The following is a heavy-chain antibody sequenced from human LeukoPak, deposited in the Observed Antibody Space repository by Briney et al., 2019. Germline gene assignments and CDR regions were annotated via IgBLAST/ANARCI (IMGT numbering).Heavy chain of an antibody. D-gene: IGHD3-10*01. CDR2: IWYDGSNK. J-gene: IGHJ4*02. CDR3: ARGPRGLDY. V-gene: IGHV3-33*01. Sequence: PGGSLRLSCAASGFTFSSYGMHWVRQAPGKGLEWVAVIWYDGSNKYYADSVKGRFTISRDNSKDTLYLQMNSLRAADTAVYYCARGPRGLDYWGQGTLVTVSS. CDR1: GFTFSSYG.